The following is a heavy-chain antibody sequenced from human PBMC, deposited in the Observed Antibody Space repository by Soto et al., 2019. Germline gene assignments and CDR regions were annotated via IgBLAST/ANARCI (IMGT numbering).Heavy chain of an antibody. V-gene: IGHV4-61*01. CDR3: ERDVNYGATWSYGFGY. CDR2: MYYSGST. Sequence: WETLSLTCNVSGGSVSSGSYYWSWIRQPPGKGLEWIGYMYYSGSTTYNPSLKSRVTISIDTSKNQFSLKLSSVTAADTAVYYCERDVNYGATWSYGFGYWSQGTLVTVSS. J-gene: IGHJ4*02. CDR1: GGSVSSGSYY. D-gene: IGHD3-16*01.